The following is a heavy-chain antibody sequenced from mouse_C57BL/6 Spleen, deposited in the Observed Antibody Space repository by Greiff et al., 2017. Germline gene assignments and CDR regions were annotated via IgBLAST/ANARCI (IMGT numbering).Heavy chain of an antibody. J-gene: IGHJ2*01. CDR2: ISYDGSN. Sequence: VQLQQSGPGLVKPSQSLSLTCSVTGYSITSGYYWNWIRQFPGNKLEWMGYISYDGSNNYNPSLKNRISITRDTSTNQFFLKLNSVTTEDTATYYCARLHYYGFYFDYWGQGTTLTVSS. D-gene: IGHD1-1*01. V-gene: IGHV3-6*01. CDR3: ARLHYYGFYFDY. CDR1: GYSITSGYY.